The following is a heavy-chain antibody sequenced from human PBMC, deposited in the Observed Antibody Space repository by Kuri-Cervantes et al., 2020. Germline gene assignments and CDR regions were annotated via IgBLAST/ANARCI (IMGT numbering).Heavy chain of an antibody. CDR2: IKQDGSEK. CDR3: AGEKLRYFDWFRLFDY. D-gene: IGHD3-9*01. J-gene: IGHJ4*02. CDR1: GFTFSRDW. Sequence: GESLKISCAASGFTFSRDWMSWVRQAPGKGLEWVANIKQDGSEKYYVDSVKGRFTISRDNAKNSLYLQMNSLRAEDTAVYYCAGEKLRYFDWFRLFDYWGQGTLVTVSS. V-gene: IGHV3-7*01.